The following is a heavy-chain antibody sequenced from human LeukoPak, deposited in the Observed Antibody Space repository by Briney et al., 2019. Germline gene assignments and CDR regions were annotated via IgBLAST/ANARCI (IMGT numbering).Heavy chain of an antibody. V-gene: IGHV3-7*01. J-gene: IGHJ4*02. CDR3: ARDSAELWGGC. CDR2: IKEDGSEQ. Sequence: GGSLRLSCAASGFSFRSYWMSWVRQAPGKGPEWVANIKEDGSEQYYVHSVKGRFTISRDNAKNSLYLQMNSLRVEDTAVYYCARDSAELWGGCWGQGTLVTVAS. D-gene: IGHD1-7*01. CDR1: GFSFRSYW.